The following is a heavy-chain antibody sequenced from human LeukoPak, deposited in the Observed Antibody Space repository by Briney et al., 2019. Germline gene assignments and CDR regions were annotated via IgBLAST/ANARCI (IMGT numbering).Heavy chain of an antibody. J-gene: IGHJ4*02. D-gene: IGHD3-10*01. CDR2: ISTRSTYI. V-gene: IGHV3-21*01. CDR1: GFTFSNYN. CDR3: AREEEWYASGTYHKGFDS. Sequence: PGGSLRLSCAASGFTFSNYNMNWVRQAPGKGLEWVSCISTRSTYIYYADSVKGRFTISRDNAKNSLYLQMNSLRADDTAVYYCAREEEWYASGTYHKGFDSWGQGTLVTVSS.